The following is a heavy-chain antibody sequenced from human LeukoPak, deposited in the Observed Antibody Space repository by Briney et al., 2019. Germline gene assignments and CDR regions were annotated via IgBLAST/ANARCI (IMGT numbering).Heavy chain of an antibody. D-gene: IGHD5-18*01. CDR2: INHSGST. CDR3: ASTAMVSVYYFDY. J-gene: IGHJ4*02. CDR1: GGSFSGYY. Sequence: KPSETLSLTCAAYGGSFSGYYWSWIRQPPGKGLEWIGEINHSGSTNYNPSLKSRVTISIDTSKNQFSLKLSSVTAADTAVYYCASTAMVSVYYFDYWGQGTLVTVSS. V-gene: IGHV4-34*01.